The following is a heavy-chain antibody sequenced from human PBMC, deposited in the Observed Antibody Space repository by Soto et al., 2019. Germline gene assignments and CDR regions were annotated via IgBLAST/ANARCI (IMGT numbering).Heavy chain of an antibody. V-gene: IGHV4-34*01. CDR2: INHSGST. CDR3: VRDYDY. CDR1: GVSFSWYY. J-gene: IGHJ4*02. Sequence: SDTLSLTCAVYGVSFSWYYWSWIRQPPGKGLEWIGEINHSGSTNYNPSLKSRVTISVDTSKNQFSLKLSSVTAADTAVYYCVRDYDYWGQGTLVTVS.